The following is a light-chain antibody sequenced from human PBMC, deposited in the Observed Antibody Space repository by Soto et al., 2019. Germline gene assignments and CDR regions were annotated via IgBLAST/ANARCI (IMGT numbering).Light chain of an antibody. Sequence: DIQMTQSPSTLSASVGDRITISCRASQSISSDLNWYQQKPGKAPKFLIYAASSLLSGVPSRFSGSGSGTDFTLTVSSLQPEDSATYYCQQSYSTPITFDPGTKVHI. CDR1: QSISSD. V-gene: IGKV1-39*01. CDR2: AAS. J-gene: IGKJ3*01. CDR3: QQSYSTPIT.